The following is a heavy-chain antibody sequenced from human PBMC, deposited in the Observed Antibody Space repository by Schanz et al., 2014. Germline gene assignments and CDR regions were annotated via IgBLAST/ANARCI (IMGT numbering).Heavy chain of an antibody. V-gene: IGHV3-30*04. CDR3: AREIPAGGHFDY. Sequence: QLQLVESGGGVVQPGRSLRLSCAASGFPFRSYVMHWVRQAPGKGLEWVAFISYDGNNQYYADSVKGRFTISRDNSKNTLYLRMISLRAEDTAMFYCAREIPAGGHFDYWGQGTLVSVSS. CDR2: ISYDGNNQ. J-gene: IGHJ4*02. CDR1: GFPFRSYV. D-gene: IGHD2-15*01.